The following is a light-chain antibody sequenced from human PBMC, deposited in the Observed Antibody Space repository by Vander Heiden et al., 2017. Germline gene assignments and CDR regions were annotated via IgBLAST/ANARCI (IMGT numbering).Light chain of an antibody. CDR2: EVS. J-gene: IGLJ2*01. V-gene: IGLV2-14*01. CDR1: SSDVGGYNY. CDR3: RSYTSRSTVV. Sequence: QSALTQPASVSGSPGQSIPISCTGPSSDVGGYNYVSWYQQHTGKAPKLMIYEVSNRHAGVSNRFSGSKSGNTASLTIDGRQAEDEADYYCRSYTSRSTVVFGGGTKLTVL.